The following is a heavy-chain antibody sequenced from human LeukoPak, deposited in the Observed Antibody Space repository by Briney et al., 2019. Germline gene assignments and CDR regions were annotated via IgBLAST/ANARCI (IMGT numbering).Heavy chain of an antibody. D-gene: IGHD3-3*01. CDR3: AGVGHYDFWSGYSGMDV. CDR1: GFTFSSYS. CDR2: ISSSSSYI. J-gene: IGHJ6*03. V-gene: IGHV3-21*01. Sequence: GGSLRLSCAASGFTFSSYSMNWVRQAPGKGLEWVSSISSSSSYIYYADSVEGRFTISRDNAENSLYLQMNSLRAEDTAVYYCAGVGHYDFWSGYSGMDVWGKGTAVTVSS.